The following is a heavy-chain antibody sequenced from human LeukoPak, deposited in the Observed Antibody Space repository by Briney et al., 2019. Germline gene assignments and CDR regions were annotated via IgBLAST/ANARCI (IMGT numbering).Heavy chain of an antibody. Sequence: GGSLRLSCAASGFTFSSYWMNWARQAPGKGLEWVASINHNGNVNYYVDSVKGRFTISRDNSKSTLCLQMNSLRAEDTAVYYCAKQLGYCSDGSCYFPYWGQGTLVTVSS. V-gene: IGHV3-7*03. CDR2: INHNGNVN. D-gene: IGHD2-15*01. CDR1: GFTFSSYW. J-gene: IGHJ4*02. CDR3: AKQLGYCSDGSCYFPY.